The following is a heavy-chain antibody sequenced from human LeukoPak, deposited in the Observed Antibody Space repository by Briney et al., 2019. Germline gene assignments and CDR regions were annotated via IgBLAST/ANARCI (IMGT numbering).Heavy chain of an antibody. CDR3: ARRRKLTTDY. CDR1: GSTFSSYA. V-gene: IGHV4-34*01. CDR2: INHSGST. Sequence: GSLRLSCAASGSTFSSYAMSWIRQPPGKGLEWIGEINHSGSTNYNPSLKSRVTISVDTSKNQFSLKLSSVTAADTAVYYCARRRKLTTDYWGQGTLVTVSS. J-gene: IGHJ4*02. D-gene: IGHD4/OR15-4a*01.